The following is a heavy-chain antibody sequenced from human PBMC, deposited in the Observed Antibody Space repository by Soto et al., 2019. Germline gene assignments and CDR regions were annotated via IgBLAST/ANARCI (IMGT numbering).Heavy chain of an antibody. J-gene: IGHJ4*02. Sequence: QVQLVQSGGEVKKPGASVKVSCKASGYTFTSYGITWVRQAPGQGLEWIGYINAYNGNTNYAQNLQDRVTMTTDTYTSTAYMELRSLRSDDTAVYYCARGDRSPNYWGRGTLVTVSS. CDR1: GYTFTSYG. CDR3: ARGDRSPNY. V-gene: IGHV1-18*01. D-gene: IGHD1-26*01. CDR2: INAYNGNT.